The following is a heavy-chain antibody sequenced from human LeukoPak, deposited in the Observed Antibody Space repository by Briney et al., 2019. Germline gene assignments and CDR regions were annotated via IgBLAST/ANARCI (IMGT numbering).Heavy chain of an antibody. D-gene: IGHD1-7*01. J-gene: IGHJ5*02. V-gene: IGHV1-46*01. Sequence: VASVKVSCKASGYTFTSYYMHWVRQAPGQGLEWMGIINPSGGSTSYAQKFQGRVTMTGDTSTSTVYMELSSLRSEDTAVYYCASSSNWNYNWFDPWGQGTLVTVSS. CDR1: GYTFTSYY. CDR3: ASSSNWNYNWFDP. CDR2: INPSGGST.